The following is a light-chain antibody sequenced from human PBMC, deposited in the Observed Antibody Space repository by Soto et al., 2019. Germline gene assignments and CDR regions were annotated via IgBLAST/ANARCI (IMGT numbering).Light chain of an antibody. CDR2: GTS. CDR1: QSVGRN. V-gene: IGKV3-15*01. Sequence: VMTKSQATLSVSPGERVTLSCTASQSVGRNVAGYQQNSGQAPRLLIYGTSTRATGIPARFSGSGSETEFTLLISSLQSEDVAVYYCQHYITWPPGFTFGPGDNVAIK. J-gene: IGKJ3*01. CDR3: QHYITWPPGFT.